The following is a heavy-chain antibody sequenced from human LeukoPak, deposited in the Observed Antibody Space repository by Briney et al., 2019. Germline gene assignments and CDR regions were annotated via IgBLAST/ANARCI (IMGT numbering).Heavy chain of an antibody. Sequence: SVKVSCKASGGTFSSYATSWVSQAPGQGLGWMGGIIPIFGTANYAQKFQGRVTITADESTSTAYMELSSLRSEDTAVYYCARDGGEGYFDYWGQGTLVTVSS. V-gene: IGHV1-69*01. CDR1: GGTFSSYA. CDR2: IIPIFGTA. D-gene: IGHD2-15*01. CDR3: ARDGGEGYFDY. J-gene: IGHJ4*02.